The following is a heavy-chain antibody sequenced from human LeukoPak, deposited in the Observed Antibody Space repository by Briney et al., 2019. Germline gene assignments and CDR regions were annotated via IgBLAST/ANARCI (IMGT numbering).Heavy chain of an antibody. D-gene: IGHD3-10*01. J-gene: IGHJ4*02. CDR2: ISYDGSNK. V-gene: IGHV3-30*18. CDR3: AKDRGYDGSGSYCDY. CDR1: GFTFSSYG. Sequence: GGSLRLSCAASGFTFSSYGMHWVRQAPGKGLEWVGVISYDGSNKYYADSVKGRFTISRDNSNNTLYLQMNSLRAEDTAVYYCAKDRGYDGSGSYCDYWGQGTLVTVSS.